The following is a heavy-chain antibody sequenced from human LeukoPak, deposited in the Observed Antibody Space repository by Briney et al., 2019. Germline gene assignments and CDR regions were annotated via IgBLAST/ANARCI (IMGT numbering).Heavy chain of an antibody. CDR3: ALARSEYHYGMDV. CDR1: GDSVSSISVA. Sequence: SQTLSLTWAISGDSVSSISVAWNWIRQSPSRGLEWLGRTYYRSKWYYEYAVSVKGRININPDPSKNQFSLQLNSVTPEDTAVYYCALARSEYHYGMDVWGQGTTVTVSS. V-gene: IGHV6-1*01. J-gene: IGHJ6*02. CDR2: TYYRSKWYY.